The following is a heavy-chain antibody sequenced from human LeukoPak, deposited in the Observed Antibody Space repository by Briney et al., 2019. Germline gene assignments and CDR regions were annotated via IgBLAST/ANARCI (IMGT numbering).Heavy chain of an antibody. V-gene: IGHV3-21*01. D-gene: IGHD4-23*01. CDR2: IGSSATYM. CDR1: GFTFSSYS. J-gene: IGHJ4*02. Sequence: GGSLRLSCAASGFTFSSYSMNWVRQAPGTGLEWVSSIGSSATYMNYADSVKGRFTISRDNAKNSLYLQMNSLRAEDTAVYYCARRRYGASSDFWGQGTLVTVSS. CDR3: ARRRYGASSDF.